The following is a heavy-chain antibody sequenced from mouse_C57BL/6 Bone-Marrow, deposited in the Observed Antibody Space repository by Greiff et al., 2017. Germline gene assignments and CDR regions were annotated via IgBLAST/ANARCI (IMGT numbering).Heavy chain of an antibody. V-gene: IGHV14-4*01. CDR1: GFNIKDDD. D-gene: IGHD2-5*01. J-gene: IGHJ3*01. CDR3: TPSLLYYSNYVDAY. Sequence: EVQLQESGAELVRPGASVKLSCTASGFNIKDDDMHWVKQRPEQGLEWIGWIDPENGDTEYASQFQGKATITADTSSNTAYLQLSSLTSEDTAVXYCTPSLLYYSNYVDAYWGQGTLVTVSA. CDR2: IDPENGDT.